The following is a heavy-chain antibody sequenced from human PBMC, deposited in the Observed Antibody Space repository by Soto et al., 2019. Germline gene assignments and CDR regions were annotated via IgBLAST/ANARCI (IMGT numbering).Heavy chain of an antibody. CDR3: VTDGPNSSGWAHADH. J-gene: IGHJ4*02. CDR2: IGTSGTTS. D-gene: IGHD6-19*01. CDR1: GFTFTNYD. Sequence: EVQLVESGGGLIQPGGSLRLSCAASGFTFTNYDMNWVRQAPGKGLEWISYIGTSGTTSSYADSVKGRFTISRDNGKNSLYLQMNSLRDEDTAVYYCVTDGPNSSGWAHADHWGQGTPVTVSS. V-gene: IGHV3-48*02.